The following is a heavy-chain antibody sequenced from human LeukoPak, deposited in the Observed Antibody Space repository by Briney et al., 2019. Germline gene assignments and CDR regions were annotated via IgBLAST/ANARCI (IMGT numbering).Heavy chain of an antibody. J-gene: IGHJ4*02. CDR1: GFTFSSYA. V-gene: IGHV3-30-3*01. CDR3: ARGRSGSYYYFDY. D-gene: IGHD1-26*01. Sequence: GGSLRLSCAASGFTFSSYAMHWVRQAPGKGLEWVAVISYDGSNKYYADSVKGRFTTSRDNSKNTLYLQMNSLRAEDTAVYYCARGRSGSYYYFDYWGRGTLVTVSS. CDR2: ISYDGSNK.